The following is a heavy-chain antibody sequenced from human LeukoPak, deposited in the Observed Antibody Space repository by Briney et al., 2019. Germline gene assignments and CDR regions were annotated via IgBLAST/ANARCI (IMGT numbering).Heavy chain of an antibody. J-gene: IGHJ4*02. CDR2: IYTSGST. CDR1: GASITSYY. CDR3: ARRSADSSSSRGFDY. Sequence: SETLSLTCTVSGASITSYYWTWIRQPAGKGLEWLGRIYTSGSTNYSPSLKSRVTMSVDTSKNQFSLKLSSETAADTAVYYCARRSADSSSSRGFDYWGQGTLVTVSS. V-gene: IGHV4-4*07. D-gene: IGHD2-2*01.